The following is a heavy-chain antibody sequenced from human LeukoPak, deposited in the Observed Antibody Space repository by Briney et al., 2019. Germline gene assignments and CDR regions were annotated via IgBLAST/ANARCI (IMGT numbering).Heavy chain of an antibody. CDR2: ISGSGGST. Sequence: PGGSLRLSCAASGFTFSSYAMSWVRQAPGKGLEWVSAISGSGGSTYYADSVKGRFTISRDNSKNTLYLQMNSLRAGDTAVYYCAKDASGARYYYYYGMDVWGQGTTVTVSS. J-gene: IGHJ6*02. V-gene: IGHV3-23*01. CDR3: AKDASGARYYYYYGMDV. CDR1: GFTFSSYA. D-gene: IGHD1-1*01.